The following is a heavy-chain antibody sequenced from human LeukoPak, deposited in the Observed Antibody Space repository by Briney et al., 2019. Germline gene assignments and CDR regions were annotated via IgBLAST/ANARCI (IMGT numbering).Heavy chain of an antibody. V-gene: IGHV4-39*07. J-gene: IGHJ4*02. CDR1: GGSISSSSYY. CDR3: ARGSTIFGVVDY. Sequence: PSETLSLTCTVSGGSISSSSYYWGWIRQPPGKGLEWIGSIYYSGSTYYNPSLKSRVTISVDTSKNQFSLKLSSVTAADTAVYYCARGSTIFGVVDYWGQGTLVTVSS. CDR2: IYYSGST. D-gene: IGHD3-3*01.